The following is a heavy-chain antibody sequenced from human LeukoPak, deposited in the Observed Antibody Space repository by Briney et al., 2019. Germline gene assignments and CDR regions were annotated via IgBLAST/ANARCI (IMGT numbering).Heavy chain of an antibody. J-gene: IGHJ4*02. CDR2: ISTSGSSV. V-gene: IGHV3-48*03. CDR1: GFSFSTYE. D-gene: IGHD2-21*02. Sequence: GGSLTASRVASGFSFSTYEMNWVRQAPGKGLEWVAYISTSGSSVYYADSLKGRITVSRDNAKSSLFLQVDSLTVADTAVYYCARVGREVTTGYFDDWGQGTLVAVSS. CDR3: ARVGREVTTGYFDD.